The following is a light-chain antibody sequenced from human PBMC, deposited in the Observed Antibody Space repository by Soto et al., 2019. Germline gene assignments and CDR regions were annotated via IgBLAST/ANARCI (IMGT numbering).Light chain of an antibody. CDR2: GAF. V-gene: IGKV3-20*01. CDR3: QQYAGSST. J-gene: IGKJ1*01. CDR1: QSVSRDY. Sequence: EFVLTQSPGPLSLSPGERATLSCRASQSVSRDYLAWYQQKPGQAPRLLIYGAFSGATGIPDRFSGSGSGTDFTLTISRLEPEDFAVYYCQQYAGSSTFGQGTKVDI.